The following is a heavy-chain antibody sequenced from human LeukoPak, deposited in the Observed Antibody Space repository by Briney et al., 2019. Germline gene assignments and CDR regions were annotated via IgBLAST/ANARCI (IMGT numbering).Heavy chain of an antibody. CDR3: AKDSGSGYYYYMDV. CDR1: GFIFSSYA. Sequence: PGGSLRLSCAASGFIFSSYAMSWVRQPPGKGLEWISVISGSGDSIYYADSVKGRFTISRDNSRNTLYLQMNSLRAEDTAVYYCAKDSGSGYYYYMDVWGKGTTVTVSS. CDR2: ISGSGDSI. D-gene: IGHD3-10*01. J-gene: IGHJ6*03. V-gene: IGHV3-23*01.